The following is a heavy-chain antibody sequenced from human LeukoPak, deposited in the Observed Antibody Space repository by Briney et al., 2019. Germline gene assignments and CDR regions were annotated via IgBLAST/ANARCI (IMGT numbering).Heavy chain of an antibody. V-gene: IGHV3-23*01. D-gene: IGHD3-10*01. J-gene: IGHJ4*02. CDR3: AKGFNYYGSGSYTDPFDY. Sequence: GGSLRLSCAASGFTFSSYAMSWVRQAPGKGLEWVSAISGSGGSTYYADSVKGRFTISRDNSKNTLYLQMNSLRAEDTAVYYCAKGFNYYGSGSYTDPFDYWGQGTLVTVSS. CDR2: ISGSGGST. CDR1: GFTFSSYA.